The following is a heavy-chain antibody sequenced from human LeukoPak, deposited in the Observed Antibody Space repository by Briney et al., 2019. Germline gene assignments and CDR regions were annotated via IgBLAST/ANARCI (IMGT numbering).Heavy chain of an antibody. V-gene: IGHV4-59*01. CDR1: GGSISSYY. CDR2: LDHNGRT. Sequence: SETLSLTCIVSGGSISSYYWSWIRQPPGRGLEWIGFLDHNGRTNYNPSLKSRVTISEDTSKNQFSLKLSSVTAADTAVYYCATDSGTYFDYWGQGTLATVSS. D-gene: IGHD1-26*01. CDR3: ATDSGTYFDY. J-gene: IGHJ4*02.